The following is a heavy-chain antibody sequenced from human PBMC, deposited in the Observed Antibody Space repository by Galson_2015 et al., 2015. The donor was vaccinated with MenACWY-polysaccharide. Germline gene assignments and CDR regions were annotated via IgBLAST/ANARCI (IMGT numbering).Heavy chain of an antibody. V-gene: IGHV4-39*07. CDR2: IYYSGST. J-gene: IGHJ4*02. CDR3: ARQSYYYDSSGYYYHFDY. CDR1: Y. Sequence: YWGWIRQPPGKGLEWIGSIYYSGSTYYNPSLKSRVTISVDTSKNQFSLKLSSVTAADTAVYYCARQSYYYDSSGYYYHFDYWGQGTLVTVSS. D-gene: IGHD3-22*01.